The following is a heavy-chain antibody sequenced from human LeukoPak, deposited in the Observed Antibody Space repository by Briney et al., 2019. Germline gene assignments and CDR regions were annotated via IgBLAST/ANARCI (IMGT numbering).Heavy chain of an antibody. CDR2: IGSGGDIM. V-gene: IGHV3-11*01. D-gene: IGHD5-24*01. CDR3: ASGDGYTSDLGGY. J-gene: IGHJ4*02. CDR1: GLRFSDYY. Sequence: GGSLRLSCAASGLRFSDYYVSWIRQAPGKGLQWVSYIGSGGDIMHYADSVKGRFTSSRDNAKNSGYLEMNSLRAEDTAVYYCASGDGYTSDLGGYWGQGTLVTVSS.